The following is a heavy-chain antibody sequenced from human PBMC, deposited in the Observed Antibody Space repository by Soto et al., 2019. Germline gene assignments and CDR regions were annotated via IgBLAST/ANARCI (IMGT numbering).Heavy chain of an antibody. J-gene: IGHJ6*02. V-gene: IGHV3-21*02. Sequence: EVQLVESGGGLVKPGGSLRLSCAASGFTFSRYGMNWVRQAPGKGLELVSSISGLSSYIYYADSVKGRFTVSRDNAKNSLYVQMNSQRAEDTAVYYCARDPQQRLADSYYYGMDVWGQGTTVIVSS. D-gene: IGHD6-25*01. CDR2: ISGLSSYI. CDR3: ARDPQQRLADSYYYGMDV. CDR1: GFTFSRYG.